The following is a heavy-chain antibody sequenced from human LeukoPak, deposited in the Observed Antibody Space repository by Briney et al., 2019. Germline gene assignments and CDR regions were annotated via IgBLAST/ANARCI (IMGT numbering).Heavy chain of an antibody. Sequence: SETLSLTCTVSGGSISSYYWSWIRQPPGKGLEWIGYIYYSGSTNYNPSLKSRVTISVDTSKNQFSLKLSSVTAADTAVYYCARDFRAIGSYGEYNYYYYMDVWGKGTTVTVSS. D-gene: IGHD4-17*01. J-gene: IGHJ6*03. CDR3: ARDFRAIGSYGEYNYYYYMDV. V-gene: IGHV4-59*01. CDR1: GGSISSYY. CDR2: IYYSGST.